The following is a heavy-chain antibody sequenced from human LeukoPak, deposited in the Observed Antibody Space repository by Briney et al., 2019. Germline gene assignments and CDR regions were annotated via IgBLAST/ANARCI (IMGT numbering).Heavy chain of an antibody. CDR3: ARLSWELLRFDP. Sequence: SETLSLTCTVSGGSISSYYWSWIRQPPGKGLEWIGYIYYSGSTNYNPSLKSRVTISVDTSKNQFSLKLSSVTAADTAVYYCARLSWELLRFDPWGQGTLVTVSS. CDR2: IYYSGST. D-gene: IGHD1-26*01. J-gene: IGHJ5*02. CDR1: GGSISSYY. V-gene: IGHV4-59*01.